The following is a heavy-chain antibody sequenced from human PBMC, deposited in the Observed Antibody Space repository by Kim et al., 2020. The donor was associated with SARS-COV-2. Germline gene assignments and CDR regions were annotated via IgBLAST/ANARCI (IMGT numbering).Heavy chain of an antibody. CDR3: ATRVGLHRSFFYYGMDV. D-gene: IGHD1-26*01. J-gene: IGHJ6*02. Sequence: SVKVSCKASGGTFSSYAISWVRQAPGQGLEWMGGIIPIFGTANYAQKFQGRVTITADESTSTAYMELSSLRSEDTAVYYCATRVGLHRSFFYYGMDVWGQGTTVTVSS. V-gene: IGHV1-69*13. CDR2: IIPIFGTA. CDR1: GGTFSSYA.